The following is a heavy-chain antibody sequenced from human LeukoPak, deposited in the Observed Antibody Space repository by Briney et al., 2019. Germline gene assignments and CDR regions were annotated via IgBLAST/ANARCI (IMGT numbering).Heavy chain of an antibody. CDR1: VGSISSYY. D-gene: IGHD3-10*01. V-gene: IGHV4-59*08. CDR2: IYHSGST. J-gene: IGHJ4*02. CDR3: ARHVPWFGESIGIDY. Sequence: SETLSLTCTVSVGSISSYYWSWIRQPPGKGLEWIGYIYHSGSTNYNPSLKSRVTISEDTSMNQFSLKLSSVTAADTAVYYCARHVPWFGESIGIDYWGQGTLVTVSS.